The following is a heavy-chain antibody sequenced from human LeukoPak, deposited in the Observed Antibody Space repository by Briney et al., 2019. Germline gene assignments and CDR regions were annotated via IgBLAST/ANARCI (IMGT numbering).Heavy chain of an antibody. CDR1: GGSISSYY. CDR2: IYYTGST. D-gene: IGHD4-23*01. V-gene: IGHV4-59*01. Sequence: PSETLSLTCTASGGSISSYYWSWIRQPPGQGLEWIGYIYYTGSTNYNPSLRSRVTISVDTSKNQFSLELSSVTAADTAVYYCARIGFGNTPHPIDYWGQGALVTVSS. J-gene: IGHJ4*02. CDR3: ARIGFGNTPHPIDY.